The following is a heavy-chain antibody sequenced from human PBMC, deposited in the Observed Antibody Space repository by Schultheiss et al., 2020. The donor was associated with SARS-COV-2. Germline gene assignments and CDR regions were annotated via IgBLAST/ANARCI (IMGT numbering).Heavy chain of an antibody. D-gene: IGHD2-2*01. CDR1: GFTVSSNY. J-gene: IGHJ6*02. Sequence: GESLKISCAASGFTVSSNYMSWVRQAPGKGLEWVANIKQDGSEKYYVDSVKGRFTISRDNAKNSLYLQMNSLRAEDTAVYYCTTGAGMPLYYYGMDVWGQGTTVTVSS. CDR2: IKQDGSEK. CDR3: TTGAGMPLYYYGMDV. V-gene: IGHV3-7*03.